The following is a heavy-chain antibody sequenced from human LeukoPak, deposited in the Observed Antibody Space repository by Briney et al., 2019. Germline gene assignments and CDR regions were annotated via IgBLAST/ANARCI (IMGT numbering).Heavy chain of an antibody. D-gene: IGHD6-25*01. J-gene: IGHJ4*02. Sequence: ASVKVSCKASGGTFSSYAISWVRQAPGQGLEWMGGIIPIFGTANYAQNFQGRVTITTDESTSTAYMELSSLRSEDTAVYYCAISYSSGQSDYWGQGTLVTVS. CDR3: AISYSSGQSDY. CDR2: IIPIFGTA. CDR1: GGTFSSYA. V-gene: IGHV1-69*05.